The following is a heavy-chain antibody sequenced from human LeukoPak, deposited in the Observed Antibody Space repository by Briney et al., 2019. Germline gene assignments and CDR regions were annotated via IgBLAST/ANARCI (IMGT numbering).Heavy chain of an antibody. CDR1: GFTFSSYS. CDR2: ISSSSSTI. J-gene: IGHJ4*02. D-gene: IGHD3-16*01. Sequence: GGSLRLSCAASGFTFSSYSMNWVRQAPGKGLEWVSYISSSSSTIYYADSVKGRFTISRDNAKNSLYLQMNSLRAEDTAVYYCARDLIMASHLLPDWGQGSLVTVSS. V-gene: IGHV3-48*01. CDR3: ARDLIMASHLLPD.